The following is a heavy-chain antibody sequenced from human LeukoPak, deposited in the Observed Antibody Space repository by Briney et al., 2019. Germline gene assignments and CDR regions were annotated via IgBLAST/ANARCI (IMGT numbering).Heavy chain of an antibody. CDR3: AAMVRITGTTDPDY. V-gene: IGHV1-69*02. CDR2: IIPILGIA. Sequence: GASVKVSCKASGGTFSSYTISWVRQAPGQGLEWMGRIIPILGIANYAQRFQGRVTITADKSTSTAYMELSSLRSEDTAVYYCAAMVRITGTTDPDYWGQGTLVTVSS. D-gene: IGHD1-7*01. CDR1: GGTFSSYT. J-gene: IGHJ4*02.